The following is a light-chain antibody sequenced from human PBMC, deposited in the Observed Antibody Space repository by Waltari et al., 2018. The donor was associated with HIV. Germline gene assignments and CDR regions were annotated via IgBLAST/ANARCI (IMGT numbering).Light chain of an antibody. V-gene: IGLV4-69*01. Sequence: QLILSQWPSASASLGASVTLTCTLSSGHRYYAIAWYQQQPHKSPRYLMKINNDGSHTKGDGIPDRFSGSSSGAERYLIISSLQSDDEADYYCHTWGTGPSVLFGGGTRLIVL. CDR1: SGHRYYA. CDR2: INNDGSH. CDR3: HTWGTGPSVL. J-gene: IGLJ2*01.